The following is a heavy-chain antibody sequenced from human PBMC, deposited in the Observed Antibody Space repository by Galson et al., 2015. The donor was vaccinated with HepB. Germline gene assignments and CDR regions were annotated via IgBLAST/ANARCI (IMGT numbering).Heavy chain of an antibody. V-gene: IGHV3-23*01. CDR1: GFTLSTYV. D-gene: IGHD4-11*01. CDR2: ISASGGTT. Sequence: LRLSCAASGFTLSTYVMSWVRQAPGKGLEWVSAISASGGTTDYADSVKGRFTISRDNAKNTLYLQMNSLRAEDTAAYYCAKVGVGYSNYVTYGMDVWGQGTTVTVSS. CDR3: AKVGVGYSNYVTYGMDV. J-gene: IGHJ6*02.